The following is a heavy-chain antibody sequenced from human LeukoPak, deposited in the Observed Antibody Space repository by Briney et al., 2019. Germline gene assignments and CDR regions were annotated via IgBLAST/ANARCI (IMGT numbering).Heavy chain of an antibody. D-gene: IGHD1-26*01. V-gene: IGHV4-38-2*02. J-gene: IGHJ4*02. CDR3: AREYRFWWELLEGDTDYFDY. Sequence: SETLSLTCTVSGYSLSNGYYWGWIRRPPGKGLEWIGTTYHSGTSYYNPSLKSRVTISVDTSKNQFSLKLSSVTAADTAVYYCAREYRFWWELLEGDTDYFDYWGQGTLVTVSS. CDR1: GYSLSNGYY. CDR2: TYHSGTS.